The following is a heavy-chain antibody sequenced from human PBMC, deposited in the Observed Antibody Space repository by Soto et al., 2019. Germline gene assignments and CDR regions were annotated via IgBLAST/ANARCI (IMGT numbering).Heavy chain of an antibody. CDR2: ITSTGSTR. Sequence: PGGSLRLSCAASGFTFSSYEMNWVRQAPRKGLEGVSDITSTGSTRYYADSVKGRFTISRDNAKNSLYLQMNSLRAEDTAVYYCARGYCTSSACHWNFDYWGQGTLVTVSS. CDR1: GFTFSSYE. D-gene: IGHD2-8*02. CDR3: ARGYCTSSACHWNFDY. J-gene: IGHJ4*02. V-gene: IGHV3-48*03.